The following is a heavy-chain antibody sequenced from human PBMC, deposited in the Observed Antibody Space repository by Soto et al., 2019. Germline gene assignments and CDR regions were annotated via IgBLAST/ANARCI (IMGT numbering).Heavy chain of an antibody. J-gene: IGHJ4*02. V-gene: IGHV4-34*01. CDR2: INHSGST. CDR1: GGSFSGYY. Sequence: SETLSLTCAVYGGSFSGYYWSWIRQPPGKGLEWIGEINHSGSTNYNPSLKSRVTISVDTSKNQFSLKLSSVTAADTAVYYCARGDYYDSSGLNDLFDYWGQGTLVTVSS. CDR3: ARGDYYDSSGLNDLFDY. D-gene: IGHD3-22*01.